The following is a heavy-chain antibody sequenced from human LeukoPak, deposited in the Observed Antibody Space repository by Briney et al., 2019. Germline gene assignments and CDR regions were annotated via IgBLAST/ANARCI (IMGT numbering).Heavy chain of an antibody. J-gene: IGHJ3*02. CDR1: GESFSGYY. V-gene: IGHV4-34*01. D-gene: IGHD2-2*01. CDR2: INHSGSI. CDR3: ARDRQGYCSSTRCWKDAFDI. Sequence: SETLSLTCAVYGESFSGYYWSWIRQTPGKGLEWIGEINHSGSINNSPSLKSRVTISVDRSKNQFSLKLSSVTAADTAVYYCARDRQGYCSSTRCWKDAFDIWGQGTMVTVSS.